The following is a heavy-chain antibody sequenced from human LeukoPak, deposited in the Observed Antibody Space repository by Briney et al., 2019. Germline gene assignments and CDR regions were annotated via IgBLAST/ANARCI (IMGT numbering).Heavy chain of an antibody. CDR2: IYYTGST. Sequence: SETLSLTCTVSGRSISSFYWSWIRQPPGQGLEWLGYIYYTGSTNYNHSLKSRVTISVDTSKNRFSLKRSSVTAADTAVYYCAITRAYSYGYLDYWGQGTLVTVSS. J-gene: IGHJ4*02. CDR3: AITRAYSYGYLDY. V-gene: IGHV4-59*08. D-gene: IGHD5-18*01. CDR1: GRSISSFY.